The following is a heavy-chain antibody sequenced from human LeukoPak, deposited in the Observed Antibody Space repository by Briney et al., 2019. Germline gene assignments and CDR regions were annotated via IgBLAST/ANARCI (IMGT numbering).Heavy chain of an antibody. CDR3: ARGIYYYGSGSYSAYYFDY. V-gene: IGHV4-4*07. CDR2: IYTSGST. Sequence: SETLSLTCTVSGGSISSYYWSWIRQPPGKGLEWIGRIYTSGSTNYNPSLKSRVTMSVDTSKNQFSLKLSSVTAADTAVYYCARGIYYYGSGSYSAYYFDYWGQGTLVTVSS. J-gene: IGHJ4*02. D-gene: IGHD3-10*01. CDR1: GGSISSYY.